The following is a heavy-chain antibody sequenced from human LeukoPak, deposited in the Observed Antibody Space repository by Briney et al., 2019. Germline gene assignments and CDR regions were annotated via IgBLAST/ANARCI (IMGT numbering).Heavy chain of an antibody. CDR3: ARGVLTGLSNLNWFDP. D-gene: IGHD3-9*01. J-gene: IGHJ5*02. CDR1: GGSISSSSYY. Sequence: PSETLSLTCTVSGGSISSSSYYWGWIRQPPGKGLEWIGSIYYSGSTYYNPPLKSRVIISVDTSKSQFSLKLSSVTAADTAVYYCARGVLTGLSNLNWFDPWGQGTLVTVSS. V-gene: IGHV4-39*01. CDR2: IYYSGST.